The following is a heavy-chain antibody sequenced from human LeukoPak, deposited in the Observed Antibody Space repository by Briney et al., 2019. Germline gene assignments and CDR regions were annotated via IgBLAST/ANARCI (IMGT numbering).Heavy chain of an antibody. V-gene: IGHV3-53*01. Sequence: GGSLTLSCAASGHPHNSNYMRCLPQSTGRAVEWVSVIYSGGNTYYADSVKGRFTISRDNSKNTLYLQMNSLRAEDTAVYYCASIYFSQYLQGWGQGTLVTVS. CDR3: ASIYFSQYLQG. CDR1: GHPHNSNY. D-gene: IGHD3-9*01. CDR2: IYSGGNT. J-gene: IGHJ1*01.